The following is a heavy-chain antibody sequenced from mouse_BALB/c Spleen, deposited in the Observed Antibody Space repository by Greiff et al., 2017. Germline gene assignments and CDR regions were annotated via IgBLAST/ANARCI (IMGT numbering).Heavy chain of an antibody. CDR3: ARHWDSPGNSYAMDY. J-gene: IGHJ4*01. CDR1: GFTFSSYG. Sequence: EVMLVESGGDLVKPGGSLKLSCAASGFTFSSYGMSWVRQTPDKRLEWVATISSGGSYTYYPDSVKGRFTISRDNAKNTLYLQMSSLKSEDTAMYYCARHWDSPGNSYAMDYWGQGTSVTVSS. CDR2: ISSGGSYT. D-gene: IGHD2-1*01. V-gene: IGHV5-6*02.